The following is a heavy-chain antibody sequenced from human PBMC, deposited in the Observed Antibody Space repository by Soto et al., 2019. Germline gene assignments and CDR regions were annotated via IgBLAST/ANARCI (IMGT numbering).Heavy chain of an antibody. Sequence: GGSLRLSCAASGFTFSSYGMHWVRQAPGKGLEWVAVIWYDGSNKYYADSVKGRFTISRDNSKNTLYLQMNSLRAEDTAVYYCARDYASGGQLANLFDYWGQGTLVTVSS. D-gene: IGHD6-13*01. J-gene: IGHJ4*02. CDR2: IWYDGSNK. CDR3: ARDYASGGQLANLFDY. CDR1: GFTFSSYG. V-gene: IGHV3-33*01.